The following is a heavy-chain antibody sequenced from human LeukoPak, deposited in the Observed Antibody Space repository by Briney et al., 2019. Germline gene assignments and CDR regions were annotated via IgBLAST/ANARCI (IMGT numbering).Heavy chain of an antibody. CDR1: GFTFSGSA. CDR2: IRSKANSYGT. D-gene: IGHD6-13*01. CDR3: TTCSSWYPYYYYYMDV. Sequence: PGGSLRLSCAASGFTFSGSAMHWVRQASGKGLEWVGRIRSKANSYGTAYAASVKGRFTIPRDDSKNTAYLEMNSLKTEDTAVYYCTTCSSWYPYYYYYMDVWGKGTTVTVSS. V-gene: IGHV3-73*01. J-gene: IGHJ6*03.